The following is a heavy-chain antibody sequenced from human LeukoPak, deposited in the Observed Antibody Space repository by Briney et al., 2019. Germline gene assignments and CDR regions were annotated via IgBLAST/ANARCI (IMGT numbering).Heavy chain of an antibody. D-gene: IGHD3-22*01. CDR3: AKESDGSVYDYVTALDH. J-gene: IGHJ4*02. CDR1: GFTFSSYA. CDR2: ISGSGGST. V-gene: IGHV3-23*01. Sequence: PGGSLRLSCAASGFTFSSYAMSWVRQAPGKGLEWVSAISGSGGSTYYADSVKGRFTISRDNSKKTLYLQMASLRGEDTAVYYCAKESDGSVYDYVTALDHWGQGTLVTVSS.